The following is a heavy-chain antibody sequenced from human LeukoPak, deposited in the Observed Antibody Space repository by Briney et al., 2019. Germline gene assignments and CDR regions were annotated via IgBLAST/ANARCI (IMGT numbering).Heavy chain of an antibody. CDR3: GKETGIILVRGAVDY. Sequence: GGSLRLSCAASGFAFSSYAMSWVRQAPGKGLEWVSVTSGSGGNPYYADSVKGRFTISRDNSKNTVYLHMNSLRAEDTALYYCGKETGIILVRGAVDYWGQATVVTVSS. CDR2: TSGSGGNP. D-gene: IGHD3-10*01. J-gene: IGHJ4*01. CDR1: GFAFSSYA. V-gene: IGHV3-23*01.